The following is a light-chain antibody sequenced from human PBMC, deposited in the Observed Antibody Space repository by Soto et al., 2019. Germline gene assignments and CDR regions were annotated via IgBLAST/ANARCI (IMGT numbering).Light chain of an antibody. J-gene: IGLJ1*01. CDR2: DVS. CDR1: GSDVGGYNY. CDR3: SSYTSSSTLYV. V-gene: IGLV2-14*01. Sequence: QSALTQPASVSGSPGQSITISCTGTGSDVGGYNYVSWYQQHPGKAPKLMIYDVSNRPSGVSNRFSGSKSGNTASLTISGLQAEDEADYYCSSYTSSSTLYVFGTGTKVTV.